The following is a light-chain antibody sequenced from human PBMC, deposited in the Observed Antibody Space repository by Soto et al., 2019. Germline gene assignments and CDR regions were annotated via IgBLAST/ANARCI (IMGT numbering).Light chain of an antibody. V-gene: IGLV2-8*01. CDR2: EVS. J-gene: IGLJ1*01. Sequence: QSALTQPPSASGSPGQSVTISCTGTSSDVGGYNYASWYQQHPGKAPKLMIYEVSKRPSGVPDRFSGSKSGNTASLTVSGLQAEDEADYYCSSYAGSNRIFGTGTKLTVL. CDR3: SSYAGSNRI. CDR1: SSDVGGYNY.